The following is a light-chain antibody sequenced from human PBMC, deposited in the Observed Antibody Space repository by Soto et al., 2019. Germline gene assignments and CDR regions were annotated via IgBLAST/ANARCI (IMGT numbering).Light chain of an antibody. Sequence: EVVLTQSPGTLSLSPGKRASLSCRASQSVSTYLAWYQQRPGQAPRLLIYDASYRATDIPPRFSGSGSGTDFTRTISSLEPEDFAVYYCQQRRSWPQTITFGQGTRLEIK. CDR3: QQRRSWPQTIT. V-gene: IGKV3-11*01. CDR2: DAS. J-gene: IGKJ5*01. CDR1: QSVSTY.